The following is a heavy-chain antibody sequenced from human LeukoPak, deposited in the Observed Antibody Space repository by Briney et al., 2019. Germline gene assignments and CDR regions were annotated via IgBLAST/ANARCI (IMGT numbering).Heavy chain of an antibody. CDR2: INPNSGGT. J-gene: IGHJ4*02. V-gene: IGHV1-2*02. CDR1: GYTFTGYY. Sequence: GASVKVPCKASGYTFTGYYMHWVRQAPGQGLEWMGWINPNSGGTNYAQKFQGRVTMTRDTSISTAYMELSRLRSDDTAVYYCARAETYYYDSSGYTLFDYWGQGTLVTVSS. D-gene: IGHD3-22*01. CDR3: ARAETYYYDSSGYTLFDY.